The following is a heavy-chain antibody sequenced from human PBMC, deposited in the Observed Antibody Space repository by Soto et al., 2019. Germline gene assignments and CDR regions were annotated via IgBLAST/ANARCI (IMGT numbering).Heavy chain of an antibody. D-gene: IGHD6-19*01. J-gene: IGHJ4*02. CDR2: ISSSSSYI. V-gene: IGHV3-21*01. CDR3: ARLYSSGWYYFDY. CDR1: GFTFSSYS. Sequence: GSLRLSCAASGFTFSSYSMNWVRQAPGKGLEWVSSISSSSSYIYYADSVKGRFTISRDNAKNSLYLQMNSLRAEDTAVYYCARLYSSGWYYFDYWGQGTLVTVSS.